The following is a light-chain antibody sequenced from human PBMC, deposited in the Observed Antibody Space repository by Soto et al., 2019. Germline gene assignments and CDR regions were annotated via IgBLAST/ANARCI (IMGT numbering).Light chain of an antibody. J-gene: IGLJ1*01. CDR3: CSYVGATTYV. CDR1: SSTVGGFNV. CDR2: EGI. V-gene: IGLV2-23*01. Sequence: QSALTQPASVSGSPGQSITIAFTGTSSTVGGFNVVSWYHQHPGKAPKVIIYEGIKRPSGVSNRFSGSNSGSTASLTISGLQAEDEADYYCCSYVGATTYVFGTGTKVTVL.